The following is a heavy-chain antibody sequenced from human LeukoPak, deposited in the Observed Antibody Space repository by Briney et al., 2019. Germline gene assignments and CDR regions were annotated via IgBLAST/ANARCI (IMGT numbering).Heavy chain of an antibody. CDR3: ARGPGSSGYWDY. V-gene: IGHV3-30*04. J-gene: IGHJ4*02. D-gene: IGHD3-22*01. CDR1: GFTFSSYA. CDR2: ISYDGSNK. Sequence: GRSLRLSCAASGFTFSSYAMHWVRQAPGEGLEWVAVISYDGSNKYYADSVKGRFTISRDNSKNTLYLQMNSLRAEDTAVYYCARGPGSSGYWDYWGQGTLVTVSS.